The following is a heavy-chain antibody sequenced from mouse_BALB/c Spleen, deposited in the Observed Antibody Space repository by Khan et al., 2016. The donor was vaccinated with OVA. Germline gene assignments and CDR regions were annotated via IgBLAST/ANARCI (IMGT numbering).Heavy chain of an antibody. CDR3: ATSYFYGYYLEY. Sequence: EVELVESGGGLVQSGGSRKLSCAASGFTFTSYGMHWIRQAPEKGLEWVAYISSDSNTIYYADTVKGRFTISRDIPKNTLFLQMTSLRSGDTAMYFCATSYFYGYYLEYWGQGTTLTVSS. D-gene: IGHD1-1*01. J-gene: IGHJ2*01. CDR2: ISSDSNTI. V-gene: IGHV5-17*02. CDR1: GFTFTSYG.